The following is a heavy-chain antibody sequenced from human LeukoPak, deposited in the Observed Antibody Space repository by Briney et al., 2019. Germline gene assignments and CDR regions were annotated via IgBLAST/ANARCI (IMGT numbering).Heavy chain of an antibody. V-gene: IGHV3-21*01. D-gene: IGHD6-19*01. CDR1: GFTFSSYS. Sequence: GGSLRLSCAASGFTFSSYSMNWVRQAPGKGLEWVSSISSSSSYIYYADSVKGRFTISGDNAKNSLYLQMNSLRAEDTAVYYCARSSAPFIAVAGSDYWGQGTLVTVSS. CDR3: ARSSAPFIAVAGSDY. CDR2: ISSSSSYI. J-gene: IGHJ4*02.